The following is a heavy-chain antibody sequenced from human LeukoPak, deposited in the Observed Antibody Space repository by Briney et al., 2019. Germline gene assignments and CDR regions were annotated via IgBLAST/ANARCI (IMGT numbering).Heavy chain of an antibody. J-gene: IGHJ4*02. V-gene: IGHV3-23*01. D-gene: IGHD3-22*01. Sequence: GGSLTLSCAASGFTFSSYAMIWVRQAPGKGLEWVSAISGSGGSTYYADSVAGRFTISRDNSKNTLYLQMNSLRAEDTAVYYCAKGYYDNSGYYPWYFDYWGQGTLVTVCS. CDR2: ISGSGGST. CDR3: AKGYYDNSGYYPWYFDY. CDR1: GFTFSSYA.